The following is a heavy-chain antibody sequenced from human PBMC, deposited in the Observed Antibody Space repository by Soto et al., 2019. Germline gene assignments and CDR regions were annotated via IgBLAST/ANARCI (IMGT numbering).Heavy chain of an antibody. CDR1: GYTFTSYG. D-gene: IGHD2-15*01. V-gene: IGHV1-18*01. CDR2: ISAYSGST. CDR3: ARGPPTSCSGGNCYSHYFDY. J-gene: IGHJ4*02. Sequence: QVPLVQSGAEVKKPGASVKVSCKASGYTFTSYGISWVRQAPGQGLEWMGWISAYSGSTKYAQKLQDRVTMTTDTSTNIADMELRSLRSDDTAIYYCARGPPTSCSGGNCYSHYFDYWGQGTLVTVSS.